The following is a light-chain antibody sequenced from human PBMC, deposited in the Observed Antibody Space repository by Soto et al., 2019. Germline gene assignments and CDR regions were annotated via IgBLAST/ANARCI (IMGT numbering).Light chain of an antibody. CDR1: SSNIGGSG. CDR3: ATWDDSLNGVV. V-gene: IGLV1-44*01. CDR2: GND. Sequence: QSVLTQPPSASGTPGQRVTISCSGSSSNIGGSGVNWYQQIPGTAPKLLIYGNDQRPSGVPDRFSGSKSGTSASLAISGLQSEDEADYYCATWDDSLNGVVFGGGTKLTVL. J-gene: IGLJ3*02.